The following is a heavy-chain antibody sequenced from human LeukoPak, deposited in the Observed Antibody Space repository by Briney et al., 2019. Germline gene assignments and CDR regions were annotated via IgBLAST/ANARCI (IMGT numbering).Heavy chain of an antibody. J-gene: IGHJ4*02. D-gene: IGHD1-26*01. CDR2: ISGSSSDI. CDR3: ARRGYHDYSGFDY. V-gene: IGHV3-21*01. Sequence: GGSLRLSCAGSALTFSSYSMNWVRQAPGKGLEWVSSISGSSSDIYYADSVKGRFSISRDNAKNLLYLQMKSLRAEDTAVYYCARRGYHDYSGFDYWGQGTLVTVSS. CDR1: ALTFSSYS.